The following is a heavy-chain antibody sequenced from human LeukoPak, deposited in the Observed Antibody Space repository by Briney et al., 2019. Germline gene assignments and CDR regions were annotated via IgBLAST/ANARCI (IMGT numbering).Heavy chain of an antibody. CDR3: ARGFNSDILTAYAP. CDR1: GSSISSDYF. D-gene: IGHD3-9*01. Sequence: PSETLSLTCGVSGSSISSDYFWGWIRQPPGKGLGGVGSIYDSGNTYYKPSVKGRVSISVDTSKNQFSLKMSSVTAADTAVYYCARGFNSDILTAYAPWGQGTLVTVSS. V-gene: IGHV4-38-2*01. CDR2: IYDSGNT. J-gene: IGHJ5*02.